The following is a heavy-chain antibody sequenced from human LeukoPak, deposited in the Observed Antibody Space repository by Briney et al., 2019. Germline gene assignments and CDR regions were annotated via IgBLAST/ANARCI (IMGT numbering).Heavy chain of an antibody. CDR2: ISDSGGAS. CDR3: AKDRGSRSYYAFDY. J-gene: IGHJ4*02. CDR1: GFTLSSFA. D-gene: IGHD1-26*01. Sequence: TGGSLRLSCAASGFTLSSFAMSWVRQAPGKGLEWVSTISDSGGASHTADSVKGRFTISRDNSKNTLYLHMNSLRAEDTAVYYCAKDRGSRSYYAFDYWGQGTPVTVSS. V-gene: IGHV3-23*01.